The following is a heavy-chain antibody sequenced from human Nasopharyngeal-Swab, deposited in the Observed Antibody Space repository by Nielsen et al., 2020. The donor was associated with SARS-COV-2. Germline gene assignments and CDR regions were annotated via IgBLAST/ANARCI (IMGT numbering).Heavy chain of an antibody. Sequence: WIRQPPGKGLEWVAVIWYDGSNKYYADSVKGRFTISRDNSKNTLYLQMNSLRAEDTAVYYCARGRADDSSGYLIGRRITDDAFDTWGQGTMVTVSS. CDR3: ARGRADDSSGYLIGRRITDDAFDT. V-gene: IGHV3-33*01. J-gene: IGHJ3*02. CDR2: IWYDGSNK. D-gene: IGHD3-22*01.